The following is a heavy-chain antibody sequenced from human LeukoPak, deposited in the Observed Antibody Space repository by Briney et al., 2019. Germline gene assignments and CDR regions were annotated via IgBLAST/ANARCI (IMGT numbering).Heavy chain of an antibody. CDR2: IYYSGST. CDR1: GGSISSGGYY. J-gene: IGHJ3*02. Sequence: SQTLSLTCTVSGGSISSGGYYWSWIRQHPGKGLEWIGYIYYSGSTYYNPSLKSRVTISVDTSKNQFSLKLSSVTAADTAVYYCARVGAGTRAFDIWGQGAMVTVSS. D-gene: IGHD3/OR15-3a*01. CDR3: ARVGAGTRAFDI. V-gene: IGHV4-31*03.